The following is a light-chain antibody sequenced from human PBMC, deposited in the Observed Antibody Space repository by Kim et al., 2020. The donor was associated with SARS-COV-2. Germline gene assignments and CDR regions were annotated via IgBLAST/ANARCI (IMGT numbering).Light chain of an antibody. CDR1: QNVRNS. V-gene: IGKV3-15*01. CDR2: NAS. CDR3: QQYDNWPPVT. Sequence: SPGDSVTLSGRASQNVRNSVAWYQHKPGQAPRLLLYNASTRATDIPARFSGSGSGTEFTLTISSLQSEDFAVYYCQQYDNWPPVTFGGGTKVDIK. J-gene: IGKJ4*01.